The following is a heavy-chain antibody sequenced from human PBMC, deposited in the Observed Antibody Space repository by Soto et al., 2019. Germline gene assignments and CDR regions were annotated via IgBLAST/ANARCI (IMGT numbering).Heavy chain of an antibody. Sequence: QVQLVESGGGVVQPGRSLRLSCAASGFTFNHNAMHWVRQAAGKGLEWVAQIWYDGSEKYYTDSVKGRFTISRDNFENTVFLQMDSLRVEDTAVYYCARDGQQQAPYALDVWGQGTTVIVSS. CDR3: ARDGQQQAPYALDV. J-gene: IGHJ6*02. CDR2: IWYDGSEK. V-gene: IGHV3-33*01. D-gene: IGHD6-13*01. CDR1: GFTFNHNA.